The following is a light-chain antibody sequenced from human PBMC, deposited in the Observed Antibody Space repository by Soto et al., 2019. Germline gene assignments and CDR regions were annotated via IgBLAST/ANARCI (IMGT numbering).Light chain of an antibody. CDR3: QQYNSRRWT. V-gene: IGKV1-5*03. Sequence: DIQMTQSPSTLSASVGDRATITCRASPSISSWLARYQQKPGKDPKLLFYKASSLESGVQARFSVSGSGSEFTLTISSLQPDDCVTYYCQQYNSRRWTVGQGTKVEIK. J-gene: IGKJ1*01. CDR2: KAS. CDR1: PSISSW.